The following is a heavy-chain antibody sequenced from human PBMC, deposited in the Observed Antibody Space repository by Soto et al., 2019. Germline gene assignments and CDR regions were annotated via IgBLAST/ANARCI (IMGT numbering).Heavy chain of an antibody. CDR2: IYHSGST. D-gene: IGHD1-26*01. Sequence: QVQLQESGPRLVEASQTLYITSTVSNDSITSSGYYWSWVRQPPGKRLEWIGSIYHSGSTFYSPSLQSRLTMSVDTSKNQFSLTLRSVTAADTAVYHCVRMSGTYYVPDYWGQGTLVTVSS. V-gene: IGHV4-31*03. CDR3: VRMSGTYYVPDY. J-gene: IGHJ4*02. CDR1: NDSITSSGYY.